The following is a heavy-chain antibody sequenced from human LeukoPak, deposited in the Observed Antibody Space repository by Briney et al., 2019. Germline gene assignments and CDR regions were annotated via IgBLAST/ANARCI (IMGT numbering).Heavy chain of an antibody. D-gene: IGHD2-2*01. Sequence: PSETLSLTCTVSGGSISSFYWSWFRQPPGKGLEWIGLMYYSGSTYYNPSLKSRVSLSVDTSKNQFSLKLSSVTAADTAVYYCARTDSSAVVVPAAPFAYMDVWGKGTTVTVSS. J-gene: IGHJ6*03. CDR2: MYYSGST. CDR3: ARTDSSAVVVPAAPFAYMDV. CDR1: GGSISSFY. V-gene: IGHV4-59*13.